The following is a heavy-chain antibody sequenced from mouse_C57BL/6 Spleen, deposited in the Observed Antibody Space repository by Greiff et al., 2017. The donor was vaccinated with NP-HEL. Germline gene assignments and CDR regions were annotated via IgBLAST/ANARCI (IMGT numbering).Heavy chain of an antibody. CDR2: IWWDDDK. V-gene: IGHV8-8*01. D-gene: IGHD1-1*01. J-gene: IGHJ4*01. Sequence: QVTLKESGPGILQPSQTLSLTCSFSGFSLSTFGMGVGWIRQPSGKGLEWLAHIWWDDDKYYNPALKSRLTISKDTSKNQVFLKIANVDTADTATYYCARPYYYVSSGYAMDYWGQGTSVTVSS. CDR1: GFSLSTFGMG. CDR3: ARPYYYVSSGYAMDY.